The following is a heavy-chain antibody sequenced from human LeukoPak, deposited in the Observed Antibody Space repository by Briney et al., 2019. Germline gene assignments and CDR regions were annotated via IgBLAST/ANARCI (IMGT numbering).Heavy chain of an antibody. D-gene: IGHD4-11*01. J-gene: IGHJ3*02. CDR3: VRDHREVTTVFDI. Sequence: GGSLGLSCAASGFTVHNNYMNWVRQAPGKGLEWVSVIFSGGSTYYADSVKGRFTISRDNSKNTLYLQMNSLRAEDTAMYYCVRDHREVTTVFDIWGQGTMVTVSS. CDR1: GFTVHNNY. CDR2: IFSGGST. V-gene: IGHV3-66*01.